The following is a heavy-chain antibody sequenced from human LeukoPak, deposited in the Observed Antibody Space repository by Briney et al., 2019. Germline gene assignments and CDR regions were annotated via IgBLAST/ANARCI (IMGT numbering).Heavy chain of an antibody. V-gene: IGHV1-18*01. Sequence: ASVKVSFKASGYTFSTYGISWVRQAPGQGLEWMGWISTYNGNTNYAQKLQGRVTMTTDTSTSTAYMELRSLRSDDTAVYYCARGTTADIDYWGQGTLVTVSS. CDR3: ARGTTADIDY. D-gene: IGHD5-12*01. J-gene: IGHJ4*02. CDR1: GYTFSTYG. CDR2: ISTYNGNT.